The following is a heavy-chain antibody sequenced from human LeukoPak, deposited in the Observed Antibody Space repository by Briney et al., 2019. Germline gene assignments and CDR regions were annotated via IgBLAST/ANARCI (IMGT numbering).Heavy chain of an antibody. CDR2: TYTSGST. CDR1: SGSPSSYY. J-gene: IGHJ4*02. Sequence: SETLSLTCIVSSGSPSSYYWSWIRQPAGKGLEWIGRTYTSGSTNYNPYLKSRVTMSVDTSKNQFSLKLSSVTAADTAVYYCAALRNGVRFPVDYWGQGTLVTVSS. D-gene: IGHD2-8*01. V-gene: IGHV4-4*07. CDR3: AALRNGVRFPVDY.